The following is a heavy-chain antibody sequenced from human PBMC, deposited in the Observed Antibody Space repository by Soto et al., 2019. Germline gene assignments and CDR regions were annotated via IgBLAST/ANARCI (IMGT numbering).Heavy chain of an antibody. J-gene: IGHJ4*02. CDR1: GFTFSSYG. Sequence: GGSLRLSCAASGFTFSSYGFHWVRQAPGKGLEWVAVISNDGKNKYSADSVKGRFTISRDNSENTLYLQMNSLRAEDTAVYYCAKDSGRGSADYYFDYWGQGTLVTVYS. D-gene: IGHD3-10*01. CDR3: AKDSGRGSADYYFDY. CDR2: ISNDGKNK. V-gene: IGHV3-30*18.